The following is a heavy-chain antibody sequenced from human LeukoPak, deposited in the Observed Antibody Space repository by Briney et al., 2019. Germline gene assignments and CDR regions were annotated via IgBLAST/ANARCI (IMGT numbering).Heavy chain of an antibody. CDR3: ANSLALKRWLQLRYFDY. V-gene: IGHV3-23*01. J-gene: IGHJ4*02. CDR1: GFTFSSYA. CDR2: ISGSGGST. Sequence: PGGSLRLSCAASGFTFSSYAMSWVRQAPGKGLEWVSAISGSGGSTYYADSVKGRFTISRDDSKNTLYLQMNSLRAEDTAVYYCANSLALKRWLQLRYFDYWGQGTLVTVSS. D-gene: IGHD5-24*01.